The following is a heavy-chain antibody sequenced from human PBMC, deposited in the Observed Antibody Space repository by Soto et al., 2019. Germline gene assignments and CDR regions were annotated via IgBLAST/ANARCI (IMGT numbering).Heavy chain of an antibody. J-gene: IGHJ3*02. CDR1: GGSISSSNW. V-gene: IGHV4-4*02. CDR2: IYHSGST. Sequence: QVQLQESGPGLVKPSGTLSLTCAVSGGSISSSNWWSWVRQPPGKGLEWIGEIYHSGSTNYNPSLKSLFIRSVDKSKNQFSLKLSSVTAADTAVYYCARLTFFPGRMVRGIYAFDIWGQGTMVTVSS. CDR3: ARLTFFPGRMVRGIYAFDI. D-gene: IGHD3-10*01.